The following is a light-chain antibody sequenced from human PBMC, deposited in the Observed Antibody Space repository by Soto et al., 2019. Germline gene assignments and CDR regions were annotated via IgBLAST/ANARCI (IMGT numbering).Light chain of an antibody. J-gene: IGKJ4*01. CDR2: DAS. V-gene: IGKV3-11*01. CDR1: QSVSSY. CDR3: QQRSNWPLT. Sequence: EIVFTQAPATLSLSPGERATLCCRASQSVSSYLAWYQQKPGQAPRLLIYDASNRATGIPARFSGSGSGTDFTLTISSLEPEDFAVYYCQQRSNWPLTFGGGTKVDIK.